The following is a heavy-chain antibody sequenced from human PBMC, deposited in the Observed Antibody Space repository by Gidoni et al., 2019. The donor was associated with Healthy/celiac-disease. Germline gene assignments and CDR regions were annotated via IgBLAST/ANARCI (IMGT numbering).Heavy chain of an antibody. CDR3: ANVLSPDIVVVPANDY. CDR1: GFTFSSYG. CDR2: ISYDGSNK. D-gene: IGHD2-2*01. J-gene: IGHJ4*02. Sequence: QVQLVESGGGVVQPGRSLRLSCAASGFTFSSYGMHWVRQAPGKGLEWVAVISYDGSNKYYADSVKGRFTISRDNSKNTLYLQMNSLRAEDTAVYYCANVLSPDIVVVPANDYWGQGTLVTVSS. V-gene: IGHV3-30*18.